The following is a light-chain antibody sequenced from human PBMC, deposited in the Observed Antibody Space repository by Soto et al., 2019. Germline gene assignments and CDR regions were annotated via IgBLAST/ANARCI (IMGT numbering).Light chain of an antibody. CDR2: GAY. CDR3: QQYGSSGT. CDR1: QSVSNNY. J-gene: IGKJ1*01. Sequence: EIVLTQSPATLSLSPGERATLSCRASQSVSNNYLAWYQQKPGQAPRLLIYGAYNRYTGIPDRFSGSGYGTDFTLTIRRLEPEAFAVYYCQQYGSSGTFGQGTKVEI. V-gene: IGKV3-20*01.